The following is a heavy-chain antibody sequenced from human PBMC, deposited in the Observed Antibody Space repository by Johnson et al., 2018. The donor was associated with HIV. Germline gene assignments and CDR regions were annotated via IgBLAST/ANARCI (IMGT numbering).Heavy chain of an antibody. Sequence: VQLVESGGGLVQPGGSLRLSCAASGFTFSNAWMSWVRQAPGKGLEWVGRLKSKIDGGTTAYAAPAKAIITISRDDSKNTLSLEMNSLKIEDTAVYYCTRDSWGRGPHDAFDIWGQGTLVTVSS. CDR1: GFTFSNAW. J-gene: IGHJ3*02. CDR2: LKSKIDGGTT. CDR3: TRDSWGRGPHDAFDI. D-gene: IGHD7-27*01. V-gene: IGHV3-15*01.